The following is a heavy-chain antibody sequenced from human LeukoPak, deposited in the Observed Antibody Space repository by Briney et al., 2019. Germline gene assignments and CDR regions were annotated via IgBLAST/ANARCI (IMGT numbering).Heavy chain of an antibody. V-gene: IGHV1-3*01. D-gene: IGHD6-6*01. J-gene: IGHJ4*02. CDR1: GYTFTSYA. CDR3: ARDRPPYYYFDY. CDR2: INAGNGNT. Sequence: ASVKVSCKDSGYTFTSYAMHWVRQAPGQRLEWMGWINAGNGNTKYSQKFQGRVTITRDTSASTAYMELSSLRSEDTAVYYCARDRPPYYYFDYWGQGTLVTVSS.